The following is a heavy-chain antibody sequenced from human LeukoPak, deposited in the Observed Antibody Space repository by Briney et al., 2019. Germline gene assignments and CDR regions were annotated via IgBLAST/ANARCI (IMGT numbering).Heavy chain of an antibody. CDR1: GFTFSSYG. Sequence: GGSLRLSCAASGFTFSSYGMHWVRQAPGKGLEWVAVIWYDGSNKYYADSVKGRFTISRDNSKNTLYLQMNSLRAEDTAVYYCARSPAAAAGTNWFDPWGQGTLVNVSS. CDR3: ARSPAAAAGTNWFDP. V-gene: IGHV3-33*01. J-gene: IGHJ5*02. D-gene: IGHD6-13*01. CDR2: IWYDGSNK.